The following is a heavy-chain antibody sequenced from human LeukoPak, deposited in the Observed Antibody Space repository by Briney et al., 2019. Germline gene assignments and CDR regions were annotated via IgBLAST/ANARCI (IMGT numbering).Heavy chain of an antibody. Sequence: SQTLSLTCTVSGGSISSGGYYWSWIRQPPGKGLEWIGYIYYSGSTNYNPSLKSRVTISVDTSKNQFSLKLSSVTAADTAVYYCAGEEVWGSYRYNAFDIWGQGTMVTVSS. D-gene: IGHD3-16*02. CDR3: AGEEVWGSYRYNAFDI. CDR2: IYYSGST. CDR1: GGSISSGGYY. J-gene: IGHJ3*02. V-gene: IGHV4-61*08.